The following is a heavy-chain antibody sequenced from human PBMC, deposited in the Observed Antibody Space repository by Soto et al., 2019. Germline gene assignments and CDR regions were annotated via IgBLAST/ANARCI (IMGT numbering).Heavy chain of an antibody. CDR3: ARGSGTGLGGILESSEY. J-gene: IGHJ4*02. Sequence: ASVKVSCKASGYTFTDYFIHWVRQASGQGLEWMGWIKPSTGDTKYAQDFQDRVTMTRDTSISTAYMELSRLMSDDTAVYYCARGSGTGLGGILESSEYWGQGTQVTVS. V-gene: IGHV1-2*02. D-gene: IGHD2-15*01. CDR1: GYTFTDYF. CDR2: IKPSTGDT.